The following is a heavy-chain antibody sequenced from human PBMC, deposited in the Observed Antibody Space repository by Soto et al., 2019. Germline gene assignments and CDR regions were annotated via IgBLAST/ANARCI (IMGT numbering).Heavy chain of an antibody. D-gene: IGHD3-22*01. CDR1: GGTFSSYA. CDR2: IIPIFGTA. V-gene: IGHV1-69*13. Sequence: GASVKVSCKASGGTFSSYAISWVRQAPGQGLEWMGGIIPIFGTANYAQKFQGRVTITADETTSTAYMELSSLRSEDTAVYYCARATYYYDSSAQRYFDYWGQGTLVTVSS. CDR3: ARATYYYDSSAQRYFDY. J-gene: IGHJ4*02.